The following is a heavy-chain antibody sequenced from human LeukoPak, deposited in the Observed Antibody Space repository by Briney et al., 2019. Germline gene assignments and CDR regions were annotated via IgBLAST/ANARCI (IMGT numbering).Heavy chain of an antibody. CDR1: GASISSHY. CDR3: ARVQGYCSGGSCYFYYYYGMDV. CDR2: IYYSGSI. V-gene: IGHV4-59*11. J-gene: IGHJ6*02. Sequence: SETLSLTCTVSGASISSHYWSWIRQPPGKGLEWIGDIYYSGSIKYNPSLKSRVTMSVDASKNQFSLKLSSVTAADTAVYYCARVQGYCSGGSCYFYYYYGMDVWGQGTTVTVSS. D-gene: IGHD2-15*01.